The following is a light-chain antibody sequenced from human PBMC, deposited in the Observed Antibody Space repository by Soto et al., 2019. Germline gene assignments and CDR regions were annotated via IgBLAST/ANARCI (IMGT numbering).Light chain of an antibody. CDR1: QSISSW. CDR2: DAS. V-gene: IGKV1-5*01. Sequence: DIQMTQSPSTLSASVGDRVTITCRASQSISSWLAWYQQKPGKAPKLLIYDASSLESGVPSRFSGSGSGTDFTLTISRLQPDDFATYYCQQYNSYSVTFGQGTKLEIK. CDR3: QQYNSYSVT. J-gene: IGKJ2*01.